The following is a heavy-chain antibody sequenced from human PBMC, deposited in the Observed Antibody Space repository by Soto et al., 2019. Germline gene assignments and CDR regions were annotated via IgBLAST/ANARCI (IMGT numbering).Heavy chain of an antibody. J-gene: IGHJ6*02. V-gene: IGHV1-18*04. CDR3: ARDKPQQIVGYNYYYGMDV. CDR1: GYTFTSFG. CDR2: ISGYNGDT. D-gene: IGHD6-6*01. Sequence: QLHLVQSGAEVKKPGASVKVSCTASGYTFTSFGVSWVRQVPGQGLEWMGWISGYNGDTDYAQKFQGRVTMTTDRYTSTAYMEVRSLRSDDTAVDYCARDKPQQIVGYNYYYGMDVWGQGTTVTVSS.